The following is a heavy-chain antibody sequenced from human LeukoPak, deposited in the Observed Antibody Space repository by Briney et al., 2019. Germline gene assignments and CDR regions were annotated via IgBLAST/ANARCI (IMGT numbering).Heavy chain of an antibody. CDR3: ARWDDSSGYYPNYFDY. D-gene: IGHD3-22*01. Sequence: GGSLRLSCAASGFTFSSYSMNWVRQAPGKGLERVSSISSSSSYIYYADSVKGRFTISRDNAKKSLYLQMNSLRAEDTAVYYCARWDDSSGYYPNYFDYWGQGTLVTVSS. CDR1: GFTFSSYS. V-gene: IGHV3-21*01. J-gene: IGHJ4*02. CDR2: ISSSSSYI.